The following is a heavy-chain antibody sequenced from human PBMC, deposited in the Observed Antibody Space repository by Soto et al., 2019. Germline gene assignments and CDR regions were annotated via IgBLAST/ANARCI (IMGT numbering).Heavy chain of an antibody. CDR3: AKEPAAIPRGAFDI. Sequence: EVQLLESGGGLVKPGGSLRLSCAASGFTFSSYAMSWVRQAPGKGLEWVSAISGSGGSTDYAESVKGRFTISRDNSKNTVYLQMNSLRVEDTDVYYCAKEPAAIPRGAFDIWGQGTVVTVSS. V-gene: IGHV3-23*01. J-gene: IGHJ3*02. CDR1: GFTFSSYA. D-gene: IGHD6-13*01. CDR2: ISGSGGST.